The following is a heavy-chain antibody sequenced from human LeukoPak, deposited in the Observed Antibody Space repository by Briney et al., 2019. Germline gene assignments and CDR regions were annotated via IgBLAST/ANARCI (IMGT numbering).Heavy chain of an antibody. V-gene: IGHV4-59*08. CDR3: ARSCSGGSCSCYFGY. CDR2: IYYSGST. D-gene: IGHD2-15*01. CDR1: GGSISSYY. Sequence: PETPSLTCTVSGGSISSYYWSWIRQPPGKGLEWIGYIYYSGSTNYSPSLKSRVTISVDTSKNQFSLQLSSVTAADTAVYYCARSCSGGSCSCYFGYWGQGTLATVCS. J-gene: IGHJ4*02.